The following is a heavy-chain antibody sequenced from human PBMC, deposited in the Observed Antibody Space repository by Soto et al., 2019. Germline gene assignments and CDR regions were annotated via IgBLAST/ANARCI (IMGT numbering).Heavy chain of an antibody. CDR3: ARGSGQLAATDY. V-gene: IGHV4-59*01. CDR1: GGSISSYY. J-gene: IGHJ4*02. CDR2: IYYSRST. D-gene: IGHD6-6*01. Sequence: QVQLQESGPGLVKPSETLSLTCTVSGGSISSYYWSWIRQPPGKGLEWIGYIYYSRSTNYNPSLKSRVTISVDTSKNQFSLKLSSVTAADTAVYYCARGSGQLAATDYWGQGTLVTVSS.